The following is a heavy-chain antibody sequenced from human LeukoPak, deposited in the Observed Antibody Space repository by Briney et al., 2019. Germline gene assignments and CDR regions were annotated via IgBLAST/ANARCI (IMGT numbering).Heavy chain of an antibody. CDR2: IYHSGST. CDR1: GYSISSGYY. D-gene: IGHD6-13*01. CDR3: ARLVRSSSSPYFDY. Sequence: PSETLSLTCTVSGYSISSGYYWGWIRQPPGKGLGWIGSIYHSGSTYYNPSLKSRVTISVDTSKNQFSLKLSSVTAADTAVYYCARLVRSSSSPYFDYWGQGTLVTVSS. V-gene: IGHV4-38-2*02. J-gene: IGHJ4*02.